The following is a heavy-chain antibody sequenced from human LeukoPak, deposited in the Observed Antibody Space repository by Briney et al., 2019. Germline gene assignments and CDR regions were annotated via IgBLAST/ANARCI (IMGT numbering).Heavy chain of an antibody. Sequence: ASVKVSCKASGGTFSSYAISWVRQAPGQGLEWMGGIIPIFGTANYAQKFQGRVTITADESTSTAYMELSSLRSEDTAVYYCARVLVRASSSSRYFDYWGQGTLVTVSS. V-gene: IGHV1-69*13. CDR1: GGTFSSYA. D-gene: IGHD6-6*01. J-gene: IGHJ4*02. CDR2: IIPIFGTA. CDR3: ARVLVRASSSSRYFDY.